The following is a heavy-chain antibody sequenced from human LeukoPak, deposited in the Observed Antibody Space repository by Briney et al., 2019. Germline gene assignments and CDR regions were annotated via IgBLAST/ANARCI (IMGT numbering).Heavy chain of an antibody. J-gene: IGHJ4*02. V-gene: IGHV1-2*02. CDR3: ARDVPVGI. Sequence: GASVKVSCKASGYTFTGYYIHWVRQAPGQGLEWLGWINPNSGGTNYAQKFQGRVTKTRDTSISTAYMELSRLRSDDTAVYYCARDVPVGIWGQGTLVTVSS. CDR2: INPNSGGT. D-gene: IGHD2-2*01. CDR1: GYTFTGYY.